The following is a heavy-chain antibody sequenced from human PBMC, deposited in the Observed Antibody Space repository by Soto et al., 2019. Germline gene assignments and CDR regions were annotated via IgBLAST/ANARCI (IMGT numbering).Heavy chain of an antibody. CDR1: GYTFTSYY. J-gene: IGHJ6*02. V-gene: IGHV1-46*01. CDR2: INPSGGST. D-gene: IGHD3-22*01. CDR3: ASYYYDSSGSIAPTGYYGMDV. Sequence: ASVKASCKASGYTFTSYYMHWVRQAPGQGLEWMGIINPSGGSTSYAQKFQGRVTMTRDTSTSTVYMELSSLRSEDTAVYYCASYYYDSSGSIAPTGYYGMDVWGQGTTVTVSS.